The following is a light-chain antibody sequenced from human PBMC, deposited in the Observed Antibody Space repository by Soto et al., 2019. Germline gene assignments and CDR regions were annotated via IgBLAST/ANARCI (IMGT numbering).Light chain of an antibody. CDR2: AAS. V-gene: IGKV1-39*01. J-gene: IGKJ3*01. CDR1: QSIDSH. CDR3: QQYNNWPPVT. Sequence: DIQMTQTPLSLSASVGDRVTITCRASQSIDSHLNWYQQRPGKAPKLLIYAASSLQRGAPSRFSGSGSGTEFILTISSLQPEDFGIYYCQQYNNWPPVTFGPGTKVDIK.